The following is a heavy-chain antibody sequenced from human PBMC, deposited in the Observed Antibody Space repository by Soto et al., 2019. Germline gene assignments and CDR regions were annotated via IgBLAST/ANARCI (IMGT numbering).Heavy chain of an antibody. CDR1: GFTFSSYG. V-gene: IGHV3-30*18. D-gene: IGHD3-9*01. CDR3: AKDGYGLRYFDWLLIQSH. J-gene: IGHJ4*02. Sequence: QVQLVESGGGVVQPGRSLRLSCAASGFTFSSYGMHWVRQAPGKGLEWVAVISYDGSNKYYADSVKGRFTISRDNSKNTLYLQMNSLRAEDTAVYYCAKDGYGLRYFDWLLIQSHWGQGTLVTVSS. CDR2: ISYDGSNK.